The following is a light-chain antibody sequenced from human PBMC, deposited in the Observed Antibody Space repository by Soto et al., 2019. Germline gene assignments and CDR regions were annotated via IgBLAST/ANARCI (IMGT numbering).Light chain of an antibody. V-gene: IGKV1-5*03. CDR2: KAT. J-gene: IGKJ1*01. Sequence: DIQMTQSPSTLSASVGDRDTITCRASQSISTWLAWYQQKPGKAPKLLIYKATSLEGGVPSRCSGSGSGTXXXLSFSILQPXXFATYXXQXXXXXXTFXXGTX. CDR1: QSISTW. CDR3: QXXXXXXT.